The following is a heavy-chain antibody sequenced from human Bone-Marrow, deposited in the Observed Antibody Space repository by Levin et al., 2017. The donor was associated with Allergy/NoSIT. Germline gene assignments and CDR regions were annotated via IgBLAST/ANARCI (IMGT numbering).Heavy chain of an antibody. CDR2: INPNSGGT. CDR3: AHGPLDTAMVID. Sequence: ASVKVSCKASGYTFTGYYMHWVRQAPGQGLEWMGWINPNSGGTNYAQKFQGRVTVTRDTSISTAYMELSRLRSDDTAVYYCAHGPLDTAMVIDWGQGTLVTVSS. J-gene: IGHJ4*02. V-gene: IGHV1-2*02. D-gene: IGHD5-18*01. CDR1: GYTFTGYY.